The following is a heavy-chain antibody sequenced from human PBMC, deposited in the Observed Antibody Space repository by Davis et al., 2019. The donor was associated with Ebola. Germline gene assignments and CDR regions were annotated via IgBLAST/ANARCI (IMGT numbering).Heavy chain of an antibody. CDR1: GGSISSYY. CDR2: ISWNSGST. J-gene: IGHJ6*02. Sequence: HTSETLSLTCTVSGGSISSYYWSWIRQPPGKGLEWVSGISWNSGSTSYADSVKGRFTISRDNAKNTLYLQMNSLRAEDTAVYYCARSSIAARPGYYYGMDVWGQGTTVTVSS. D-gene: IGHD6-6*01. V-gene: IGHV3-74*01. CDR3: ARSSIAARPGYYYGMDV.